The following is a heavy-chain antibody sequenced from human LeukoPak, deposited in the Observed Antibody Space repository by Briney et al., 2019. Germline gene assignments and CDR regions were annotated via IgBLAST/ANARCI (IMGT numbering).Heavy chain of an antibody. CDR3: ARVPRYYYYYMDV. V-gene: IGHV4-34*01. CDR2: INHSGST. CDR1: GGSFSGYY. Sequence: SETLSLTCAVYGGSFSGYYWSWIRQPPGKGLEWIGEINHSGSTNYNPSLKSRVTISVDTSKNQFSLKLSSVTAADTAVYYCARVPRYYYYYMDVWGKGTTVTVSS. J-gene: IGHJ6*03.